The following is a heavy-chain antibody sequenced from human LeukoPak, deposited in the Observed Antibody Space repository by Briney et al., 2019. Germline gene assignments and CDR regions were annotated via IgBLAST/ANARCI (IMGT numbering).Heavy chain of an antibody. V-gene: IGHV1-46*01. Sequence: ASVKVSCKASGYTSTSYYMHWVRQAPGQGLEWMGIINPSGGSTSYAQKFQGRVTMTRDMSTSTVYMELSSLRSEDTAVYYGARARSETYDYWGQGALVTVSS. CDR2: INPSGGST. CDR1: GYTSTSYY. CDR3: ARARSETYDY. J-gene: IGHJ4*02.